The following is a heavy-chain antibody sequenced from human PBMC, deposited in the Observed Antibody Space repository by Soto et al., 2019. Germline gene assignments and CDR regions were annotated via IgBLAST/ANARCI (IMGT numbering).Heavy chain of an antibody. V-gene: IGHV1-18*01. CDR2: ISAYNGNT. CDR1: GYTFTSYG. Sequence: QVQLVQSGAEVKKPGASVKVSCKASGYTFTSYGISWVRQAPGQGLEWMGWISAYNGNTNYAQKLQGRVTMTPDTSTSTADMELRSLRSDDTAVYYCARVLRDSSGSKGWFDPWGQGTLVTVSS. D-gene: IGHD3-22*01. CDR3: ARVLRDSSGSKGWFDP. J-gene: IGHJ5*02.